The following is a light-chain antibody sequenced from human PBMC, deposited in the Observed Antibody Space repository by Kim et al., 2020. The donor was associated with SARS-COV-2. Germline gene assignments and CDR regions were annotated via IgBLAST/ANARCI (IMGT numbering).Light chain of an antibody. CDR3: AAWDDSLNGVV. CDR2: SNN. J-gene: IGLJ2*01. CDR1: NSNIATYN. Sequence: QSVLTQPPSASGTPGQRVTISCSGSNSNIATYNVNWYQHVPGTAPKLLIYSNNQRPSGVPDRFSGSKSGTSASLAISGLQSEDEADYYCAAWDDSLNGVVFGGGTQLTVL. V-gene: IGLV1-44*01.